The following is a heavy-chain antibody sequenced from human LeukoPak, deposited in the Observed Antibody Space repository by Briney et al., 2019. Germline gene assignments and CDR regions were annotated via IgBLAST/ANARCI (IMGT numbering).Heavy chain of an antibody. J-gene: IGHJ4*02. D-gene: IGHD2/OR15-2a*01. CDR3: ARSAPTYYFDY. CDR2: ISYDGSNK. CDR1: GFSFSNYA. V-gene: IGHV3-30-3*01. Sequence: PGRSLRLSCAASGFSFSNYAMHWVRQAPGKGLEWVSFISYDGSNKYYADSVKGRFNISRDNSKNTLYLLMNSLRTEDTAVFYCARSAPTYYFDYWGQGTLVSVSS.